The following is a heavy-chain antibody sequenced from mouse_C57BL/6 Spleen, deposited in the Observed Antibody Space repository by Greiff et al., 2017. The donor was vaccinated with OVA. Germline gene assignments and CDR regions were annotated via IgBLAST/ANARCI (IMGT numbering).Heavy chain of an antibody. V-gene: IGHV1-55*01. CDR2: IYPGSGST. J-gene: IGHJ4*01. CDR3: ARYVRSYYYGSSYDYAMDY. D-gene: IGHD1-1*01. CDR1: GYTFTSYW. Sequence: QVQLQQPGAELVKPGASVKMSCKASGYTFTSYWITWVKQRPGQGLEWIGDIYPGSGSTNYNEKFKSKATLTVDTSSSTAYMQLSSLTSEDSAVYYCARYVRSYYYGSSYDYAMDYWGQGTSVTVSS.